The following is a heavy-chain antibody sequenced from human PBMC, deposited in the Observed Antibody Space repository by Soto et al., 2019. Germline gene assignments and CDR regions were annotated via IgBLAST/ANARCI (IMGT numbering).Heavy chain of an antibody. CDR2: IGGGGRLI. Sequence: EVQLVESGGGLVQRGRSLRLSCAASGFTFSSFSMNWVRQAPGRGLEWISYIGGGGRLISYADSVKGRFAISRDNAQNSLYLQMDSLRDEDTAVYYCARDLGWAFDCWGQGTLVTVSS. D-gene: IGHD6-19*01. V-gene: IGHV3-48*02. CDR3: ARDLGWAFDC. J-gene: IGHJ4*02. CDR1: GFTFSSFS.